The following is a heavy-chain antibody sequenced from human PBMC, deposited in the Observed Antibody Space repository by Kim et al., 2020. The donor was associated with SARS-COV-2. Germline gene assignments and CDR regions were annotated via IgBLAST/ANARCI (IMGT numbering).Heavy chain of an antibody. Sequence: GGSLRLSCAASGFTFSSYAMSWVRQAPGNGLEWVSAISGSGGSTYYADSVKGRFTISRDNSKNTLYLQMNSLRAEDTAVYYCAKEGEFIVGSGRDYWGQGTLVTVSS. CDR1: GFTFSSYA. D-gene: IGHD3-10*01. CDR3: AKEGEFIVGSGRDY. J-gene: IGHJ4*02. V-gene: IGHV3-23*01. CDR2: ISGSGGST.